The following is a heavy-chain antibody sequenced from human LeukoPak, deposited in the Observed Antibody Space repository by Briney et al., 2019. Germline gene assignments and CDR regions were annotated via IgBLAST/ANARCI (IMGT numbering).Heavy chain of an antibody. J-gene: IGHJ4*02. CDR3: ARDGYNQPVLTY. CDR2: INPNSGGT. D-gene: IGHD5-24*01. CDR1: GYTFTGYY. V-gene: IGHV1-2*02. Sequence: ASVKVSCKASGYTFTGYYMHWVRQAPGQGLEWMGWINPNSGGTNYAQKVQGRVTMTSDTSISTAYMELSRLRSDDTAAYYCARDGYNQPVLTYWGQGTLVTVSS.